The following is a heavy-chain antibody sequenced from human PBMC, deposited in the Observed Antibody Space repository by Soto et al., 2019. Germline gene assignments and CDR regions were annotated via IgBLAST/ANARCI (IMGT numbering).Heavy chain of an antibody. D-gene: IGHD6-13*01. J-gene: IGHJ4*02. CDR1: GFTFSSYA. CDR3: AKRGGVAAAGYYFDY. V-gene: IGHV3-23*01. CDR2: ISGSGGST. Sequence: GSLRLSCAASGFTFSSYAMSWVRQAPGKGLEWVSAISGSGGSTYYADSVKGRFTISRDNSKNTLYLQMNSLRAEDTAVYYCAKRGGVAAAGYYFDYWGQGTLVTVPS.